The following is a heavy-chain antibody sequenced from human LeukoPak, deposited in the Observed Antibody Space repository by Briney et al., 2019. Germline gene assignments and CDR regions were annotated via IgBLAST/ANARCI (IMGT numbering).Heavy chain of an antibody. CDR1: GFTFSSYS. CDR2: IKQDGSEK. Sequence: GGSLRLSCAVSGFTFSSYSMNWVRQAPGKGLEWVANIKQDGSEKYYVDSVKGRFAISRDNAKNSLYLQMNSLRAEDTAVYYCARNARLGGGDFDYFDYWGQGTLVTVSS. V-gene: IGHV3-7*01. J-gene: IGHJ4*02. CDR3: ARNARLGGGDFDYFDY. D-gene: IGHD2-21*01.